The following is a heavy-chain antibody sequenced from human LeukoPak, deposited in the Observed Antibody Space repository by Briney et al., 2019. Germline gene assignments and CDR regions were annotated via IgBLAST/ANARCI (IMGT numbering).Heavy chain of an antibody. V-gene: IGHV3-23*01. CDR1: GFTFSSYA. Sequence: GGSLRLSCAASGFTFSSYAMSWVRQAPGKGLEWVSAISGSGGSTYYADSVKGRFTISRDNAKNSLYLQMNSLRAEDTAVYYCARDLWRVLFDYWGQGTLVTVSS. CDR2: ISGSGGST. J-gene: IGHJ4*02. CDR3: ARDLWRVLFDY. D-gene: IGHD3-10*01.